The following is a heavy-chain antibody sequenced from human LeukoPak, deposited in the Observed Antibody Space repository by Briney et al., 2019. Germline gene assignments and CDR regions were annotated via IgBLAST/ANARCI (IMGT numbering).Heavy chain of an antibody. Sequence: ASVKVSYKASGYTFTSYGIGWVRQAPGQGLEWMGWISAYNGNTNYAQKLQGRVTMTTDTSTSTAYMELRSLRSDDTAVYYCARVDNMYSSSWYGGRGHDYWGQGTLVTVSS. J-gene: IGHJ4*02. CDR1: GYTFTSYG. V-gene: IGHV1-18*01. D-gene: IGHD6-13*01. CDR3: ARVDNMYSSSWYGGRGHDY. CDR2: ISAYNGNT.